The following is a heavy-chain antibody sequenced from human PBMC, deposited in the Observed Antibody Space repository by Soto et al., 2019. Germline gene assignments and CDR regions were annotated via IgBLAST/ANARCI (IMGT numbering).Heavy chain of an antibody. Sequence: DVQLLESGGGLVQPEGSLRLSCAASGFTFSSYSMGWVRQGPGKGLEWVAVVSIGGSTHYADSVRGRFTISRVNSKNTLSLQMNSLTAEDTAVYFCAKRRGVGGHFDYWGQGALVTVSS. V-gene: IGHV3-23*01. J-gene: IGHJ4*02. D-gene: IGHD2-8*02. CDR2: VSIGGST. CDR1: GFTFSSYS. CDR3: AKRRGVGGHFDY.